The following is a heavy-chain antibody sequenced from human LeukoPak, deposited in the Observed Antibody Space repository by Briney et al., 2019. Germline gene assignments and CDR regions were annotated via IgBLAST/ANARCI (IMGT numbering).Heavy chain of an antibody. V-gene: IGHV4-39*01. D-gene: IGHD2-2*01. CDR3: ARHYSVIVVVPAAPDPPFDY. J-gene: IGHJ4*02. CDR1: GVSISGSSHY. Sequence: SETLSLTCTVSGVSISGSSHYWGWVRQPPGKGLEWIGSIYYTGSSEYNPSLKSRVTLAVDTAKNQFSLNLKSVTAADAAVYYCARHYSVIVVVPAAPDPPFDYWGQGTLVTVSS. CDR2: IYYTGSS.